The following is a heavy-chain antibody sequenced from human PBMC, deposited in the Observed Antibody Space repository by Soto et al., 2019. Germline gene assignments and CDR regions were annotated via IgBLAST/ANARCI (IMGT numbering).Heavy chain of an antibody. CDR3: AVSRSGAHPHDI. CDR1: GGPLSSFY. D-gene: IGHD3-10*01. CDR2: IYYTGST. J-gene: IGHJ3*02. Sequence: PSETLSLTXNSSGGPLSSFYYSWIRPAPGKGLEWIGYIYYTGSTNCHPSLKSRVAKLVDTAKNQFSLKLTSVTAADTAVYFSAVSRSGAHPHDIWGQGTMVTVSS. V-gene: IGHV4-59*01.